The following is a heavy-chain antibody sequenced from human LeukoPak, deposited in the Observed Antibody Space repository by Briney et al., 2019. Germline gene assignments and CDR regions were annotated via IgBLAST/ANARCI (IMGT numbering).Heavy chain of an antibody. CDR2: IAYDGSRA. CDR1: GFTFGGYG. D-gene: IGHD1-14*01. V-gene: IGHV3-33*01. CDR3: TRYNNDHFDY. Sequence: PGGSLRLSCAGSGFTFGGYGMHWFRQTPGKGLEWVAVIAYDGSRAFYADSVRGRFTISRDNSKNTMSVQMDDLRAEDTAVYYCTRYNNDHFDYWGQGTLVTVSS. J-gene: IGHJ4*02.